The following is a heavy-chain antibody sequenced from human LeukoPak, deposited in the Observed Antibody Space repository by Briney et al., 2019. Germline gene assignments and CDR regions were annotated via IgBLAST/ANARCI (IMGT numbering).Heavy chain of an antibody. Sequence: ASVKVSCKASGYTFSSYAMNWVRQAPGQGLEWMGWINTKTGNPTYAQGFTGRFVFSLDTSVSTAYLQISSLKAEDTAVYYCARGYSYGSPSEAYYFDYWGQGTLVTVSS. CDR3: ARGYSYGSPSEAYYFDY. J-gene: IGHJ4*02. V-gene: IGHV7-4-1*02. D-gene: IGHD5-18*01. CDR1: GYTFSSYA. CDR2: INTKTGNP.